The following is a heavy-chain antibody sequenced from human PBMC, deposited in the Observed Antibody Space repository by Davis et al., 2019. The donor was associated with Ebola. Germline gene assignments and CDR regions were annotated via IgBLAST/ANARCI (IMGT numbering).Heavy chain of an antibody. D-gene: IGHD5-24*01. Sequence: GGSLRLSCAASGFTFSSYGMHWVRQAPGKGLEGVAVISNDESNKYYADSVKGRFTISRDNSKNTLYLQMNSLRAEDTAVYYCAQSIEMTPRGVYYYGMDVWGQGTTVAVSS. CDR1: GFTFSSYG. V-gene: IGHV3-30*18. CDR2: ISNDESNK. J-gene: IGHJ6*02. CDR3: AQSIEMTPRGVYYYGMDV.